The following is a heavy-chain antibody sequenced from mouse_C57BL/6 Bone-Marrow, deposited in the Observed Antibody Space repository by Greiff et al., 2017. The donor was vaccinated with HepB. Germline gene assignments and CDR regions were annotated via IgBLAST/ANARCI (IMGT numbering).Heavy chain of an antibody. CDR2: IHPNSGST. J-gene: IGHJ1*03. CDR1: GYTFTSYW. D-gene: IGHD2-3*01. V-gene: IGHV1-64*01. Sequence: QVQLQQPGAELVKPGASVKLSCKASGYTFTSYWMHWVKQRPGQGLEWIGMIHPNSGSTNYNEKFKSKATLTVDKSSSTAYMQLSSLTSEDSAVYYCARGGWLLWYLDVWGTGTTVTVSS. CDR3: ARGGWLLWYLDV.